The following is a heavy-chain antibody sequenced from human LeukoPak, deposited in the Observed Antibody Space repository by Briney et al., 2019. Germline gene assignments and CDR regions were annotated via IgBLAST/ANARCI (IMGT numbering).Heavy chain of an antibody. D-gene: IGHD5-18*01. CDR2: IKKDGSEK. V-gene: IGHV3-7*01. CDR3: ARHLSGITGYTYGRGIDY. CDR1: GFTFSNYA. Sequence: GGSLRLSCAASGFTFSNYAMRWVRQAPGKGLEWVANIKKDGSEKYYVDSVKGRFTISRDNAKTSLYLQMNSLRAEDTAVYYCARHLSGITGYTYGRGIDYWGQGTLVTVSS. J-gene: IGHJ4*02.